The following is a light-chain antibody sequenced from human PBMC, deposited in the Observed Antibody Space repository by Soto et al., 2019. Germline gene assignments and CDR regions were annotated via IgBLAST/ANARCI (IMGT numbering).Light chain of an antibody. Sequence: QSVLTQPPSVSGAPGQRVNISCTGSSSNIGAGYDVHWYQQLPGTAPKPLIYVNSNRPSGVPERFSGSKSGTSASLAITGLQAEDEADYYCQSYDSSLNSVVFGGGTKVTVL. J-gene: IGLJ2*01. CDR2: VNS. CDR1: SSNIGAGYD. V-gene: IGLV1-40*01. CDR3: QSYDSSLNSVV.